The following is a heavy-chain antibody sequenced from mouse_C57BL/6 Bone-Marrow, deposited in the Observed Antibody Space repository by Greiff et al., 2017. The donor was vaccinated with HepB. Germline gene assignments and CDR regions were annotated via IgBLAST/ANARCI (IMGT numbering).Heavy chain of an antibody. Sequence: QVQLQQPGAELVKPGASVKLSCKASGYTFTSYWMHWVKQRPGRGLEWIGRIDPNSGGTKYNEKFKSKATLTVDKPSSTAYMQLSSLTSEDSAVYYCAMPSVVADYYAMDYWGQGTSVTVSS. CDR2: IDPNSGGT. CDR3: AMPSVVADYYAMDY. J-gene: IGHJ4*01. D-gene: IGHD1-1*01. CDR1: GYTFTSYW. V-gene: IGHV1-72*01.